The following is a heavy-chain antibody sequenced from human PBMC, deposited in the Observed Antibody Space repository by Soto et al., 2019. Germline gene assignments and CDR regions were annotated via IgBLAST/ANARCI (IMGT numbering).Heavy chain of an antibody. CDR2: IYSGGST. D-gene: IGHD2-21*01. CDR3: VRGVFGQPDS. J-gene: IGHJ5*01. V-gene: IGHV3-53*04. CDR1: GIIVKSNY. Sequence: EVQLVESGGGLVQPGGSLRLSCAASGIIVKSNYMNWVRQAPGKGLEWVSIIYSGGSTYYADSVKGRFTISRHDSKDTLYLQMSSLRSEDTATYYCVRGVFGQPDSWGQGTLVIVSS.